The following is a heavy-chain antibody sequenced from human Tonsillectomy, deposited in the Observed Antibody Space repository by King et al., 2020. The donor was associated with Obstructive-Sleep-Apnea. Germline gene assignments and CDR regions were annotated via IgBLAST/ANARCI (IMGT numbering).Heavy chain of an antibody. D-gene: IGHD3-16*01. J-gene: IGHJ4*02. Sequence: QVQLQESGPGLVKPSETLSLTCTVSGGSISSYNWSWIRQPPGKGLEWIGYIYYSGSTNYNPSLKSRVTISVDTSKNQFSLKLSSVTAADTAVYYCARGALGDFDYWGQGTLVTVSS. V-gene: IGHV4-59*01. CDR1: GGSISSYN. CDR2: IYYSGST. CDR3: ARGALGDFDY.